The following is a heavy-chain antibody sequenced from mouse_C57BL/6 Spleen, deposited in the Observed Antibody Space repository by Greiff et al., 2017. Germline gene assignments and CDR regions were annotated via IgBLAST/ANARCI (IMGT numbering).Heavy chain of an antibody. CDR3: AREGYYDYDDGGGAMDY. V-gene: IGHV1-26*01. CDR1: GYTFTDYY. CDR2: INPNNGGT. Sequence: EVQLQQSGPELVKPGASVKISCKASGYTFTDYYMNWVKQSHGKSLEWIGDINPNNGGTSYNQKFKGKATLTVDKSSSTAYMQLSSLTSEDSAVYYWAREGYYDYDDGGGAMDYWGQGTSVTVSS. J-gene: IGHJ4*01. D-gene: IGHD2-4*01.